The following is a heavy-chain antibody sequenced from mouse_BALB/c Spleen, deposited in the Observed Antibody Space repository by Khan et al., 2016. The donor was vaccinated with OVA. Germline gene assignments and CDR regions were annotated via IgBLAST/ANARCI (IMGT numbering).Heavy chain of an antibody. CDR1: GYTFTSYY. CDR3: TRSGYGTFAY. CDR2: INPSTGGT. V-gene: IGHV1S81*02. J-gene: IGHJ3*01. Sequence: QVQLNESGAELVKPGASVRLSCKASGYTFTSYYLYWVKQRPGHGLEWIGDINPSTGGTNFNEKFKSKATLTVDKSSSTAYMQLSSLTSEDSAVYYCTRSGYGTFAYWGQGTLVTVS. D-gene: IGHD2-1*01.